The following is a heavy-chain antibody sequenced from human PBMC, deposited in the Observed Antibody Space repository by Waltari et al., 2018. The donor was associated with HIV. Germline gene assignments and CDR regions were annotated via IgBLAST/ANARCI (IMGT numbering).Heavy chain of an antibody. Sequence: EVQLVESGGGLVKPGGSLRLSCAASGFSLTDAWMIWVRQAPGKGLEWVGRIKNKINCETIDYGALVNGRVTISRDDSKNTLYLEMNNLETGDTAVYYCSTWQIGSYWGQGTLVTVSS. D-gene: IGHD6-19*01. J-gene: IGHJ4*02. CDR2: IKNKINCETI. V-gene: IGHV3-15*05. CDR1: GFSLTDAW. CDR3: STWQIGSY.